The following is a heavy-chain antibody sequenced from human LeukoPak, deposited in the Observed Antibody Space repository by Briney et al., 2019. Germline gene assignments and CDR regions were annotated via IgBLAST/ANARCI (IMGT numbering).Heavy chain of an antibody. Sequence: GGSLRLSCAASGFTFSSYSMNWVRQAPGKGLEWVSYISSSSSTIYYADSVEGRFTISRDNAKNSLYLQMNSLRAEDTAVYYCATAMHYFDYWGQGTLVTVSS. CDR3: ATAMHYFDY. D-gene: IGHD2-2*01. V-gene: IGHV3-48*01. J-gene: IGHJ4*02. CDR2: ISSSSSTI. CDR1: GFTFSSYS.